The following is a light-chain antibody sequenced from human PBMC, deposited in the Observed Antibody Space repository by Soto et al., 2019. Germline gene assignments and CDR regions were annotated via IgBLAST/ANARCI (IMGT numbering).Light chain of an antibody. CDR2: ASS. J-gene: IGKJ1*01. CDR1: QRISSW. Sequence: DLQMTQSPSTLSASVGDRVTITCRASQRISSWLAWYQQKPGKAPKLLIYASSTLQSGGPSRFSGTGSGTEFTLTISSLQPEDFATYYCQQYDSGLGTFGPGTKVDIK. CDR3: QQYDSGLGT. V-gene: IGKV1-5*01.